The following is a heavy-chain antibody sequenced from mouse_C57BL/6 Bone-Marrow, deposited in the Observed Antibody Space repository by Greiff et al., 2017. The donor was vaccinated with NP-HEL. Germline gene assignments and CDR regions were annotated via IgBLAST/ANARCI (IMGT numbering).Heavy chain of an antibody. V-gene: IGHV1-74*01. CDR3: AITAAGLDWYFDV. J-gene: IGHJ1*03. Sequence: VQLQQPGAELVKPGASVKVSCKASGYTFTSYWMHWVKQGPGQGLEWIERSHPSASDTNYNQKFKDKATLTVDRTSSTAYMQLSSLTSEDAAVYYCAITAAGLDWYFDVWGTGTTVTVSS. D-gene: IGHD2-4*01. CDR1: GYTFTSYW. CDR2: SHPSASDT.